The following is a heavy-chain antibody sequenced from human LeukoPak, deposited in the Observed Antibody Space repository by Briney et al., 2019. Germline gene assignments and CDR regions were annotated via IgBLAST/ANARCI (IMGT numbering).Heavy chain of an antibody. CDR2: ISYDGSNK. CDR1: GFTFSSYA. Sequence: GGSLRLSCAASGFTFSSYAMRWVRQAPGKGLEWVAVISYDGSNKYYANSVKGRFTISRDNSKNTLYLQMNSLRAEDTAVYYCAREGYDILTGYYLPRLNWFDPWGQGTLVTVSS. D-gene: IGHD3-9*01. V-gene: IGHV3-30-3*01. CDR3: AREGYDILTGYYLPRLNWFDP. J-gene: IGHJ5*02.